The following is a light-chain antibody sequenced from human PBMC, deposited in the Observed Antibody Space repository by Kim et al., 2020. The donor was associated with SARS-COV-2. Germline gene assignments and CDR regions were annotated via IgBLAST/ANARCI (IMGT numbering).Light chain of an antibody. Sequence: SPGARATLSCRASQSVAGNLAWYQQKPGQAPRLVIYDVSNRATDIPARFSGSGSGTEFTLTISSLQAEDFAVYYCQQYKNWPPWTFGQGTKVDIK. V-gene: IGKV3-15*01. J-gene: IGKJ1*01. CDR1: QSVAGN. CDR3: QQYKNWPPWT. CDR2: DVS.